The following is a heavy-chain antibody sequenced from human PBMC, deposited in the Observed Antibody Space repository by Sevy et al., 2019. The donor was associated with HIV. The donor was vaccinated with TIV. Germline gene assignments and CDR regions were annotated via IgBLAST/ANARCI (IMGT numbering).Heavy chain of an antibody. CDR2: IYTSGST. D-gene: IGHD2-8*01. J-gene: IGHJ3*02. V-gene: IGHV4-4*07. CDR3: ARGDKYCTNGVCYKVAFDI. CDR1: GGSISSYY. Sequence: SETLSLTCTVSGGSISSYYWSWIRQPAGKGLEWTGRIYTSGSTNYNPSLKSRVTMSVDTSKNQFSLKLSSVTAADTAVYYCARGDKYCTNGVCYKVAFDIWGQGTMVTVSS.